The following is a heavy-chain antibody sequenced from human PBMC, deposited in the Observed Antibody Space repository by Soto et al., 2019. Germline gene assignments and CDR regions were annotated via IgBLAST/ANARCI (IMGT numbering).Heavy chain of an antibody. D-gene: IGHD2-21*02. CDR3: ATSGECGGDCYVYRMDV. CDR1: GGSFNSFA. J-gene: IGHJ6*02. CDR2: IIPIFGAA. Sequence: VQLVQSGAEVKKPGSSVKVPCKASGGSFNSFAISWVRQAPGQGLEWMGGIIPIFGAASYGQRIQGRVTITADESTSTAFMELSSLRSEDTAVYYCATSGECGGDCYVYRMDVWGQGTTVTVSS. V-gene: IGHV1-69*01.